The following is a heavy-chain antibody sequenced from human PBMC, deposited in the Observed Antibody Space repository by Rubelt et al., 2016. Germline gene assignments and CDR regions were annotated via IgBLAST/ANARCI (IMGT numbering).Heavy chain of an antibody. D-gene: IGHD3-3*01. CDR1: GYTFTSYY. J-gene: IGHJ5*02. CDR3: ARSPRYDFEDNWFDP. Sequence: QVQLVQSGAEVKKPGASVKVSCKASGYTFTSYYMHWVRQAPGQGLEWMGIINPSGGSTSYERKFQGRVTMTRETSTRTGYMELSSLRSEDTAVYYCARSPRYDFEDNWFDPWGQGTLVTVSS. V-gene: IGHV1-46*01. CDR2: INPSGGST.